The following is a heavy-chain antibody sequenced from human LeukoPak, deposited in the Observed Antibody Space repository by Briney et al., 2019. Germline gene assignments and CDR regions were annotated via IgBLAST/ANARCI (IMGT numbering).Heavy chain of an antibody. CDR1: GYTFSSYG. CDR2: ISAHTGHT. Sequence: GASVKVSCKASGYTFSSYGVTWVRQAPGQGLEWMGWISAHTGHTSYAQKLQDRTTMTTDTSTSTAYMELRSLRSDDTAVYFCARASGYSYGPRDYWGQGTLVTVSS. D-gene: IGHD5-18*01. J-gene: IGHJ4*02. V-gene: IGHV1-18*01. CDR3: ARASGYSYGPRDY.